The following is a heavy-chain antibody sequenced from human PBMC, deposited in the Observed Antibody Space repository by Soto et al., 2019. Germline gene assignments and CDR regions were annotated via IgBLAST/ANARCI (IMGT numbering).Heavy chain of an antibody. CDR1: GGSFSGYY. CDR2: INHSGST. V-gene: IGHV4-34*01. J-gene: IGHJ4*02. Sequence: QVQLQQWGAGLLKPSETLSLTCDVYGGSFSGYYWSWIRQPPGKGLEWIGEINHSGSTNYNPSLNSRVTISVDTSKNQFSLKLSSLTAAVTAVYSCARDKWLRVPFDYWGQGTLVTVSS. D-gene: IGHD5-12*01. CDR3: ARDKWLRVPFDY.